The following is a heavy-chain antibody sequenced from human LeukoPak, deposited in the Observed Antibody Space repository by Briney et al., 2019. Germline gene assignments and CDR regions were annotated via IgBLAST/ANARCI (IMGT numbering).Heavy chain of an antibody. CDR1: GGTFSSYV. V-gene: IGHV1-69*04. Sequence: SVKVSCMASGGTFSSYVISWVRQAPGQGLEWMGRIIPIFGIANYAQKFQGRVTITADKSTSTAYMELSSLRSEDTAVYYCARDRCSSTSCYQNWFDPWGQGTLVTVSS. CDR3: ARDRCSSTSCYQNWFDP. D-gene: IGHD2-2*01. J-gene: IGHJ5*02. CDR2: IIPIFGIA.